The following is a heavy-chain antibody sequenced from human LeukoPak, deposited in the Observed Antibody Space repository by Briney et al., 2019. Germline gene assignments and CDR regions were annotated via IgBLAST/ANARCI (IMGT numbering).Heavy chain of an antibody. J-gene: IGHJ4*02. CDR3: ATLPYSSSWYGWYFDY. D-gene: IGHD6-13*01. V-gene: IGHV4-34*01. Sequence: SETLSLTCAVYGGSFSGYYWSWIRQPPGKGLEWIGEINHSGSTNYNPSLKSRVTISVDTSKNQFSLKLSSVTAADTAVYYCATLPYSSSWYGWYFDYWGQGTLVTVSS. CDR1: GGSFSGYY. CDR2: INHSGST.